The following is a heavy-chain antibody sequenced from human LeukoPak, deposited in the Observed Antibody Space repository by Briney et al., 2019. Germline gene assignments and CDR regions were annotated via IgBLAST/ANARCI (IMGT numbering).Heavy chain of an antibody. CDR1: GYILSSYN. V-gene: IGHV1-46*01. CDR2: INPSGGDT. D-gene: IGHD6-19*01. CDR3: ARGSGWDPSFDY. Sequence: GASVKVSCKASGYILSSYNMHWVRQAPGQGLEWLGIINPSGGDTKYAQKFQGRVTLTRDKSTSTVYMELRSLRSDDTAVYYCARGSGWDPSFDYWGQGTLVTVSS. J-gene: IGHJ4*02.